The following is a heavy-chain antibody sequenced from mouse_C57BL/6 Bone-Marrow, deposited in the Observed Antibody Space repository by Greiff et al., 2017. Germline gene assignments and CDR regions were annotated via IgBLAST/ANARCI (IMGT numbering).Heavy chain of an antibody. J-gene: IGHJ3*01. Sequence: QVHVKQSGAELVRPGTSVKVSCKASGYAFTNYLIEWVKQRPGQGLEWIGVINPGSGGTNYNEKFKGKATLTAEKSSSTAYMQLSSLTSEDSAVYFCARSKNWDSWFAYWGQGTLVTVSA. CDR2: INPGSGGT. CDR3: ARSKNWDSWFAY. CDR1: GYAFTNYL. V-gene: IGHV1-54*01. D-gene: IGHD4-1*01.